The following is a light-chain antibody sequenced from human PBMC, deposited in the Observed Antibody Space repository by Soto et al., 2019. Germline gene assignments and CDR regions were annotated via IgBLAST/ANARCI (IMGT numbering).Light chain of an antibody. J-gene: IGLJ1*01. CDR3: AAWDDSLNGPNV. V-gene: IGLV1-44*01. CDR2: SNN. Sequence: QSVLTQPPSASGTPGQRVTISCSGSSSNIGSNTVNWYQQLPGTAPKLLIYSNNQRPSGVPDRFSGSKSGTSASLAISGLQCEDEADYYCAAWDDSLNGPNVVATGTKLTVL. CDR1: SSNIGSNT.